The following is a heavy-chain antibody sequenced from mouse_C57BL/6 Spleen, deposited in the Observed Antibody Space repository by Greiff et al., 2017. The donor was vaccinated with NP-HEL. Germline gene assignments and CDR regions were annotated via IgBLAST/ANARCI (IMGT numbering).Heavy chain of an antibody. CDR2: ISNWAYSI. V-gene: IGHV5-15*01. D-gene: IGHD1-1*01. CDR3: ARRGITTGYFDV. J-gene: IGHJ1*03. CDR1: GFTFSDYG. Sequence: EVQVVESGGGLVQPGGSLKLSCAASGFTFSDYGMAWVRQAPRKGPEWVAFISNWAYSIYYEDNVTGLFTISRENAQNTLYLELSSLRSEDTAMYYCARRGITTGYFDVWGTGTPVTVSS.